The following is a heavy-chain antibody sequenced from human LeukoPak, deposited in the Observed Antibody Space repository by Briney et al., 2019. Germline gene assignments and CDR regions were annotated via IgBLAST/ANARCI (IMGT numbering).Heavy chain of an antibody. CDR1: GGSISSSSYY. CDR3: ARAIVGATRLWPSLIDY. D-gene: IGHD1-26*01. J-gene: IGHJ4*02. CDR2: IYYSGST. Sequence: SETLSLTCTVSGGSISSSSYYWGWIRQPPGKGLEWIGSIYYSGSTYYNPSLKSRVTISVDTSKNQFSLKLSSVTAADTAVYYCARAIVGATRLWPSLIDYWGQGTLVTVSS. V-gene: IGHV4-39*01.